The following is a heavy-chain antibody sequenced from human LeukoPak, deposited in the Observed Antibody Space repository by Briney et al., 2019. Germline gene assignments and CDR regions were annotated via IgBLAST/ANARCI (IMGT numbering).Heavy chain of an antibody. V-gene: IGHV4-34*01. CDR1: GGSFSGYY. D-gene: IGHD3-9*01. CDR3: ARRGRVLRYFDWGSGAFDI. Sequence: SETLSLTCAVYGGSFSGYYWSWIRQPPGKGLEWIGEINHSGSTNYNPSLKSRVTISVDTSKNQFSLKLSSVTAADTAVYYCARRGRVLRYFDWGSGAFDIWGQGTMVTVSS. CDR2: INHSGST. J-gene: IGHJ3*02.